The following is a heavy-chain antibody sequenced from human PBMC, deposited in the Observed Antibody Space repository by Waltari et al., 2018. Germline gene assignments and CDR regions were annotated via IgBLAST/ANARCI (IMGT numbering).Heavy chain of an antibody. Sequence: QVQLQQWGAGLLTPSETLSLTCAVYGGSFSGYYWSWIRQPPGKGLEWIGEINHSGSTNYNPSLKSRVTISVDTSKNQFSLKLSSVTAADTAVYYCARGPGTNEVGADYWGQGTLVTVSS. CDR2: INHSGST. J-gene: IGHJ4*02. V-gene: IGHV4-34*01. CDR1: GGSFSGYY. CDR3: ARGPGTNEVGADY. D-gene: IGHD3-16*01.